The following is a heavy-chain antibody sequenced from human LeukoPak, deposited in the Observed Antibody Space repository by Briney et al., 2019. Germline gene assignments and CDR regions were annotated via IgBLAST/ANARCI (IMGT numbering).Heavy chain of an antibody. CDR3: ARRPDILTGKFDY. V-gene: IGHV4-59*11. J-gene: IGHJ4*02. D-gene: IGHD3-9*01. CDR2: SHSSGDT. Sequence: SETLSLTCSVSSVSISSHDWSWVRQSPGKGLEWIGYSHSSGDTSYSPSLKSRVTISLDTSKNQFSLRLSSVTAADTAVYYCARRPDILTGKFDYWGQGTLVTVSS. CDR1: SVSISSHD.